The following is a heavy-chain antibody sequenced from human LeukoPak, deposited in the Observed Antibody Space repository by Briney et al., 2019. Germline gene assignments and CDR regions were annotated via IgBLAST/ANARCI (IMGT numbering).Heavy chain of an antibody. D-gene: IGHD1-26*01. CDR3: AKSMGATLFDY. Sequence: GGSLRLSCAASGFTFSSYSMNWVRQAPGKGLEWVSSISSSSSYIYYADSVKGRFTISRDNAKNTLYLQMNSLRAADTAVYYCAKSMGATLFDYWGQGTLVTVSS. CDR1: GFTFSSYS. V-gene: IGHV3-21*04. J-gene: IGHJ4*02. CDR2: ISSSSSYI.